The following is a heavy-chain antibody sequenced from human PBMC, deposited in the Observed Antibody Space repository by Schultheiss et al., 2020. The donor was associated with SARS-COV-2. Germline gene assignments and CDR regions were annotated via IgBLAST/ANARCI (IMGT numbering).Heavy chain of an antibody. CDR2: VSHSGSS. J-gene: IGHJ4*02. Sequence: GSLRLSCAVSSYSISSGYYWGWIRQPPGKGLEWIGIVSHSGSSFYSPSLQSRVTISIDTSNNQFSLQLTSVTAADTAVYYCARQYPLHDYGDYGKVDYWGQGTLVTVSS. CDR1: SYSISSGYY. V-gene: IGHV4-38-2*01. D-gene: IGHD4-17*01. CDR3: ARQYPLHDYGDYGKVDY.